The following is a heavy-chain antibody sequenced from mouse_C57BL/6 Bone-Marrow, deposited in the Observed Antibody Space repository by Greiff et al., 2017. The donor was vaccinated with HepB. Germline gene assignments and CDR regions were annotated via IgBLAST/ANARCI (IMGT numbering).Heavy chain of an antibody. CDR1: GYAFSSSW. CDR2: IYPGDGDT. J-gene: IGHJ1*03. CDR3: ARKYWYDDV. V-gene: IGHV1-82*01. Sequence: QVQLQHSGPELVKPGASVKISCKASGYAFSSSWMNWVKQRPGKGLEWIGRIYPGDGDTNYNGKFKGKATLTADKSSSTAYMQLSSLTSEDSAVYFCARKYWYDDVWGTGTTVTV.